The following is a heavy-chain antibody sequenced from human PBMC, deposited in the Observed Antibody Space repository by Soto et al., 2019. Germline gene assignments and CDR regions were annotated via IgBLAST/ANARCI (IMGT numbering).Heavy chain of an antibody. J-gene: IGHJ4*02. CDR2: INDSGST. CDR3: VNTYYDFWSGYLGGYFDY. Sequence: PSETLSLTCAVYGGSFSGYYWSWIRQPPGKGLEWSGEINDSGSTNYNPSLKSRVTISVDTSKNQFSLKLSSVTAADTAVYYCVNTYYDFWSGYLGGYFDYWGQGTLVTVSS. D-gene: IGHD3-3*01. V-gene: IGHV4-34*01. CDR1: GGSFSGYY.